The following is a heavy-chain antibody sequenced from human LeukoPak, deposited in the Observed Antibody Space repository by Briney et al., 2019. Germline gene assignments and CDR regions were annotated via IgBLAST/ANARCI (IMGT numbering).Heavy chain of an antibody. CDR2: IYNGDDT. Sequence: GGSLRLSCAASGFTVSSKYMTWVRQAPGKGLEWVSVIYNGDDTNYAGSVKGRFTISRDNSKNTLDLQMNSLRGDDTAVYFCATLHYFVDSWGQGTLVTVSS. D-gene: IGHD2/OR15-2a*01. V-gene: IGHV3-66*01. CDR3: ATLHYFVDS. J-gene: IGHJ4*02. CDR1: GFTVSSKY.